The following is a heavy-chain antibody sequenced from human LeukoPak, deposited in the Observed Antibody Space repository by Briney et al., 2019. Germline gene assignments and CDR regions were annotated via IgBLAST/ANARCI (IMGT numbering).Heavy chain of an antibody. CDR1: GYTFTSYG. Sequence: ASVKVSCKASGYTFTSYGISWVRQAPGQGLEWMGWISAYNGNTNYAQKLQGRVTTTTDTSTSTAYMELRSLRSDDTAVYYCARGQTRRPVAGTVLHKYWGQGTLVTVSS. CDR3: ARGQTRRPVAGTVLHKY. CDR2: ISAYNGNT. V-gene: IGHV1-18*01. J-gene: IGHJ4*02. D-gene: IGHD6-19*01.